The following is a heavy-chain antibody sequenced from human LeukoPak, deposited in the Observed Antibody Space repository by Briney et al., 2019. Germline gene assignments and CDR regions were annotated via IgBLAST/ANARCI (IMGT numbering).Heavy chain of an antibody. Sequence: SETLSLTCTVSGGSISSYYWSWIRQPPGKGLGWIGDIYYSGSTNYNPSLKSRVTISVDTSKNQFSLKLSSVTAADTAVYYCARALYDSSGYYSYYFDYWGQGTLVTVSS. CDR3: ARALYDSSGYYSYYFDY. CDR1: GGSISSYY. CDR2: IYYSGST. J-gene: IGHJ4*02. V-gene: IGHV4-59*01. D-gene: IGHD3-22*01.